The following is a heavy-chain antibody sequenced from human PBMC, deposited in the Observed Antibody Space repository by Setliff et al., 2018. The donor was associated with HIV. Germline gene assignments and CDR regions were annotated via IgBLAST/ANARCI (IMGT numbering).Heavy chain of an antibody. D-gene: IGHD6-19*01. CDR1: GYYFATYD. V-gene: IGHV1-69*06. CDR3: ATGGVIVPAGYS. J-gene: IGHJ4*02. Sequence: SVKVSCKPSGYYFATYDINWVRQAPGQGLEWVGGIIPLFGTTNYAQRFQGRVTITADKSTNTAYMELSSLKSEDTAIYYCATGGVIVPAGYSWGQGTLVTVSS. CDR2: IIPLFGTT.